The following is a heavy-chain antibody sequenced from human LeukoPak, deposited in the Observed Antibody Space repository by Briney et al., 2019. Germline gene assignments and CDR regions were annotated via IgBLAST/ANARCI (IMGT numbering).Heavy chain of an antibody. CDR1: GGSISSSSYY. CDR2: IYYSGST. Sequence: PSETLSLTCSVSGGSISSSSYYWGWIRQPPGKGLEWIGNIYYSGSTYYNPSLKSRVTISVDTSKNQFSLKLSSVTAADTAVYYWARPDYYYYHMDVWGKGTTVTVSS. V-gene: IGHV4-39*01. CDR3: ARPDYYYYHMDV. J-gene: IGHJ6*03.